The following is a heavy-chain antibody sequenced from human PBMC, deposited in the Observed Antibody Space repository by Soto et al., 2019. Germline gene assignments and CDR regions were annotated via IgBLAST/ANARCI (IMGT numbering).Heavy chain of an antibody. Sequence: SETLSLTCAVSGYSIISGYYLGLIRQPPGKGLEWIGSIYHSGSTYYNPSLKSRVTISVDTSKNQFSLKLSSVTAADTAVYYCARVVVVVVAASYYFDYWGQGTLVTVSS. CDR1: GYSIISGYY. CDR2: IYHSGST. CDR3: ARVVVVVVAASYYFDY. D-gene: IGHD2-15*01. V-gene: IGHV4-38-2*01. J-gene: IGHJ4*02.